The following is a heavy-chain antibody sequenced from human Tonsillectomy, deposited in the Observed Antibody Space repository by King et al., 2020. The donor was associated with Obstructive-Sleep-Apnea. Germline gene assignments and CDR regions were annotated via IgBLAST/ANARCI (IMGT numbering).Heavy chain of an antibody. CDR2: IYYSGRT. Sequence: VQLQESGPGLVKPSETLSLTCTVSGGSIDSYYWSWIRQPPGKGLEWIGYIYYSGRTNYKSSLKSRVTISVDTPKNQFSLKLRSLTTADTAVYYCARGGADWWSSFDYWGQGTLVTVSS. D-gene: IGHD2-8*02. V-gene: IGHV4-59*01. CDR1: GGSIDSYY. CDR3: ARGGADWWSSFDY. J-gene: IGHJ4*02.